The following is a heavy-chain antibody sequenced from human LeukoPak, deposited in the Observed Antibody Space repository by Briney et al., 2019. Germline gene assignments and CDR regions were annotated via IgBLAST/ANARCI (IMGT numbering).Heavy chain of an antibody. CDR2: IDQSGTT. V-gene: IGHV4-34*01. J-gene: IGHJ4*02. CDR1: GGSCSGYY. D-gene: IGHD3-10*01. CDR3: ARVPHYYFGYGYFDT. Sequence: PSETLSLXCVVYGGSCSGYYWSWIRQPPGKGLEWIGEIDQSGTTNYNPSLKSRVTISIDTSKKQFSLTLTSMTAADTAVYYCARVPHYYFGYGYFDTWGQGTRVTVSS.